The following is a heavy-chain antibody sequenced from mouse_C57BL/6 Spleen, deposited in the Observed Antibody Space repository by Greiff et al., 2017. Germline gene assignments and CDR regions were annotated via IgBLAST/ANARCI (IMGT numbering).Heavy chain of an antibody. V-gene: IGHV5-6*01. Sequence: EVMLVESGGDLVKPGGSLKLSCAASGFTFSSYGMSWVRQTPDKRLEWVATISSGGSYTYYPDSVQGRFTISRDNAKNTLYLQMSSLKSEDTAMYYCARHGYSIYFFDYWGQGTTLTVSS. D-gene: IGHD2-5*01. CDR3: ARHGYSIYFFDY. J-gene: IGHJ2*01. CDR1: GFTFSSYG. CDR2: ISSGGSYT.